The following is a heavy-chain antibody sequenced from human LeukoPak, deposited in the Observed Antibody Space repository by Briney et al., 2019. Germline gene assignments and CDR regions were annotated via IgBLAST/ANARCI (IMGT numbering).Heavy chain of an antibody. J-gene: IGHJ4*02. D-gene: IGHD1-14*01. CDR3: ARGPFCRRYNWNHFRECFGEFDY. Sequence: GGSLRLSCAASGFTFSSYSMNWARQAPGKGLEWVSSISSSSSYIYYADSVKGRFTISRDNVKNSLYLQMNSLRAEDTAVYYCARGPFCRRYNWNHFRECFGEFDYWGQGTLVTVSS. CDR1: GFTFSSYS. CDR2: ISSSSSYI. V-gene: IGHV3-21*01.